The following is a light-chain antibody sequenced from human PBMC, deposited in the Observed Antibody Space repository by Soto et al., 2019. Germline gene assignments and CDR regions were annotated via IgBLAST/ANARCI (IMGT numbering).Light chain of an antibody. V-gene: IGKV4-1*01. CDR3: QQYYSTPLT. CDR1: XGXXYSSNNKNY. Sequence: SLMTHSPESLAVXXXXXXXIXXXATXGXXYSSNNKNYLTWYQQKPGQPPKLLIYWASTRESGVPDRFSGSGSGTDFTLTISSLQAEDVAVYYCQQYYSTPLTFGGGTKVDIK. CDR2: WAS. J-gene: IGKJ4*01.